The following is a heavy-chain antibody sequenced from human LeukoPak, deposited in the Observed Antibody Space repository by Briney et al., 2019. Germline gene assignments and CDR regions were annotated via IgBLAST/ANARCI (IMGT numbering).Heavy chain of an antibody. CDR1: GYTFSNYY. D-gene: IGHD2-2*01. V-gene: IGHV1-46*01. J-gene: IGHJ6*03. CDR3: ARMVYCSSISCSYYYYYMDV. Sequence: GASVKVSCKASGYTFSNYYMYWVRQAPGQGLEWMGIINPGDGSTRYAPKFQGRVTMTRDTSTRTVYMELSSLRSEDTAAYYCARMVYCSSISCSYYYYYMDVWAKGTTVTVSS. CDR2: INPGDGST.